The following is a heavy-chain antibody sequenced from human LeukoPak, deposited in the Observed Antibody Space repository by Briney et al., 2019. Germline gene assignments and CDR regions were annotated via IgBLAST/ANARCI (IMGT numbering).Heavy chain of an antibody. CDR2: ISAYNGNT. J-gene: IGHJ5*02. D-gene: IGHD6-13*01. CDR3: ARDGSSSWFRTSGWFDP. V-gene: IGHV1-18*01. CDR1: GYTFTNYG. Sequence: GASVKVSCKASGYTFTNYGLSWVRQAPGQGLEWMGRISAYNGNTNYAQKFQGRVTMTTDTSTSTAYMELRSLRSDDTAVYYCARDGSSSWFRTSGWFDPWGQGTLVTVSS.